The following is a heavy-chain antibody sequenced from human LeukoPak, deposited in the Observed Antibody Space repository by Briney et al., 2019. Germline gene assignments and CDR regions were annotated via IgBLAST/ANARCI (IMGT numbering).Heavy chain of an antibody. V-gene: IGHV1-2*04. D-gene: IGHD3-10*01. CDR3: ARGGSGSYFYYGMDV. CDR1: GYTFTGYY. Sequence: ASVKVSCKASGYTFTGYYMHWVRQAPGQGLEWMGWINPNSGGTNYAQKFQGWVTMTRDTSISTAYMELSRLRSDDTAVYYCARGGSGSYFYYGMDVCGQGTTVTVSS. CDR2: INPNSGGT. J-gene: IGHJ6*02.